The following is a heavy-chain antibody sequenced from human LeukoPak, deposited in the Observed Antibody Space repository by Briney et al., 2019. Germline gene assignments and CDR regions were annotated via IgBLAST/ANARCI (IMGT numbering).Heavy chain of an antibody. CDR1: GFTFSSYA. V-gene: IGHV3-23*01. J-gene: IGHJ3*02. CDR2: ISGSGGST. Sequence: GGSLRLSCAASGFTFSSYAMSWVRQAPGKGLEWVSAISGSGGSTYYAGSVKGRFTISRDNSKNTLYLQMNSLRAEDTAVYYCAKNRRRIGFGDAFDIWGQGTMVTVSS. D-gene: IGHD3-16*01. CDR3: AKNRRRIGFGDAFDI.